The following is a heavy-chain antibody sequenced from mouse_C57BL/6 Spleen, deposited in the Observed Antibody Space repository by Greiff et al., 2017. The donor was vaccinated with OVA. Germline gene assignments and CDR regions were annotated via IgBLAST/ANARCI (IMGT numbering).Heavy chain of an antibody. CDR3: ARRPYYYGSSYDYFDY. J-gene: IGHJ2*01. Sequence: EVKLVESGPELVKPGASVKIPCKASGYTFTDYNMDWVKQSHGKSLEWIGDINPNNGGTIYNQKFKGKATLTVDKSSSTAYMELRSLTSEDTAVYYCARRPYYYGSSYDYFDYWGQGTTLTVSS. CDR1: GYTFTDYN. CDR2: INPNNGGT. D-gene: IGHD1-1*01. V-gene: IGHV1-18*01.